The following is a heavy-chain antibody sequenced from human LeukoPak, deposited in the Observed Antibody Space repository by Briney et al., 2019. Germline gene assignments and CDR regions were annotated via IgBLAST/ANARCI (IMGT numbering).Heavy chain of an antibody. CDR2: INHSGST. Sequence: SETLSLTCAVYGGSFSGYYWSWIRQPPGKGLEWIGEINHSGSTNYNPSLKSRVTISVDTSKNQFSLKLSSVTAADTAVYYCARSQDGDPFDYWGQGTLVTVSS. D-gene: IGHD4-17*01. CDR1: GGSFSGYY. J-gene: IGHJ4*02. V-gene: IGHV4-34*01. CDR3: ARSQDGDPFDY.